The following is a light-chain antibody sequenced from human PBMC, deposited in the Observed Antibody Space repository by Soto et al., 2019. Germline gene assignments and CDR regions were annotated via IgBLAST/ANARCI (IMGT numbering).Light chain of an antibody. V-gene: IGLV2-14*01. CDR2: DVS. Sequence: QSALTQPASVSGSPGQSITISCTGTSSDVGGYNYVSWYQQHPGKAPKLMIYDVSNRPSGVSNRFSGSKSGNTASLTISGLQAEDEADYYCSSYKSSSTSSYVFGTGTKVTVL. J-gene: IGLJ1*01. CDR3: SSYKSSSTSSYV. CDR1: SSDVGGYNY.